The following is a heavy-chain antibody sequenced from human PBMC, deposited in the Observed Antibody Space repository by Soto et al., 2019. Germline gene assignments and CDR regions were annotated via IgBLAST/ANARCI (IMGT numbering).Heavy chain of an antibody. J-gene: IGHJ6*02. Sequence: SVKVSCKASGGTFSSYAISWVRQAPGQGLEWMGGIIPIFGTANYAQKFQGRVTITADESTSAAYMELSSLRSEDTAVYYCARAGGTSSLAVGGYYYYGMDVWGQGTTVTVSS. CDR3: ARAGGTSSLAVGGYYYYGMDV. CDR1: GGTFSSYA. V-gene: IGHV1-69*13. D-gene: IGHD1-26*01. CDR2: IIPIFGTA.